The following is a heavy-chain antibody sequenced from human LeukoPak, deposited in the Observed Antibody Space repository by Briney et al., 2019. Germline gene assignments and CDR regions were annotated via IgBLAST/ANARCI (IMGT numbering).Heavy chain of an antibody. CDR2: IYYSGST. D-gene: IGHD1-1*01. V-gene: IGHV4-31*03. Sequence: SETLSLTCTVSGGSISSGGYYWSWIRQHPGKGLEWIGNIYYSGSTYYNPSLKSRVIISVDTPKNQFSLKVSSVTAADTAVYYCARDTTLDYWGQGTLVTVSS. J-gene: IGHJ4*02. CDR3: ARDTTLDY. CDR1: GGSISSGGYY.